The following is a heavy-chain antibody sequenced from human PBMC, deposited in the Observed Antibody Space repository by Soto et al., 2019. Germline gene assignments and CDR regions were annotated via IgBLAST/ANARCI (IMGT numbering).Heavy chain of an antibody. Sequence: ASVKVSCKASGGTFSSYAISWVRQAPGQGLEWMGGIIPIFGTANYAQKFQGRVTITADESTSTAYMELSSLRSEDRAVYYCARVVGILWFGAVGAFDIGGQGTRVT. CDR3: ARVVGILWFGAVGAFDI. CDR1: GGTFSSYA. J-gene: IGHJ3*02. V-gene: IGHV1-69*13. CDR2: IIPIFGTA. D-gene: IGHD3-10*01.